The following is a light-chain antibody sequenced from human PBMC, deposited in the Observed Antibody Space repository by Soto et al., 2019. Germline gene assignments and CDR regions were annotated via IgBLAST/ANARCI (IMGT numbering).Light chain of an antibody. V-gene: IGKV3-15*01. CDR3: QQYNNWPRT. CDR2: GAS. CDR1: QSVSSN. J-gene: IGKJ1*01. Sequence: EIVMTQSPGTLSVSPGERATLSCRASQSVSSNLAWYQQKPGQAPRLLIYGASTRATGIPARFSGSRSGTEFTLTIRSLQSEDFAVYYCQQYNNWPRTFGQGNKVEIK.